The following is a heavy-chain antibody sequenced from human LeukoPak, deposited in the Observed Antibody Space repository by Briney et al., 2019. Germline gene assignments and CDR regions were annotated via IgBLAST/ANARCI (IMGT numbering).Heavy chain of an antibody. V-gene: IGHV4-59*08. D-gene: IGHD3-10*01. J-gene: IGHJ3*02. Sequence: PSETLSLTCTVSGGSISSYYWSWIRQPPGKGLEWIGYIYYSGSTNYNPSLKSRVTISVDTSKNQFSLKLGSVTAADTAVYYCARRSITTAGGAFDIWGQGTMVTVSS. CDR2: IYYSGST. CDR3: ARRSITTAGGAFDI. CDR1: GGSISSYY.